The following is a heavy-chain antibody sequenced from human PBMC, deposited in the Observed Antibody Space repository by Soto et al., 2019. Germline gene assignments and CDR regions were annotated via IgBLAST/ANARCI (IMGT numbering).Heavy chain of an antibody. Sequence: EVQLVESGGGLVKPGGSLRLSCAASGFTFSSYSMNWVRQAPGKGLEWVSSISSSSSYIYYADSVKGRFTISRDNAKNSLYLKMTGLRAEDTAVYYCASPYYDFWSGYYGGFDSYYGMDVWGQGTTVTVSS. CDR3: ASPYYDFWSGYYGGFDSYYGMDV. CDR2: ISSSSSYI. D-gene: IGHD3-3*01. J-gene: IGHJ6*02. CDR1: GFTFSSYS. V-gene: IGHV3-21*01.